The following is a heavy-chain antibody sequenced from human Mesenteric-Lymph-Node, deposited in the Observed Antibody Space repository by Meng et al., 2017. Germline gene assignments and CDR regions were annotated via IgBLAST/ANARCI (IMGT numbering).Heavy chain of an antibody. CDR1: GFALSRYS. D-gene: IGHD6-13*01. V-gene: IGHV3-7*03. J-gene: IGHJ6*02. CDR2: IIQDGSEI. Sequence: GESLKISCVASGFALSRYSMNWVRQAPGKGLEWVATIIQDGSEIHYVDSVRGRFTISRDNAKNSLCLQMNSLRAEDTALYYCAKDIGSSSWYFYYYYGMDVWGQGTTVTVSS. CDR3: AKDIGSSSWYFYYYYGMDV.